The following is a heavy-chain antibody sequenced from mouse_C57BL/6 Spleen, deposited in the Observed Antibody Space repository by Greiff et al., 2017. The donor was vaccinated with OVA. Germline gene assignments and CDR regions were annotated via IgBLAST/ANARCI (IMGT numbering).Heavy chain of an antibody. CDR2: IDPETGGT. CDR3: TRALLRGFYAMDY. J-gene: IGHJ4*01. Sequence: VQLQQSGAELVRPGASVTLSCKASGYTFTDYEMHWVKQTPVHGLEWIGAIDPETGGTAYNQKFKGKAILTADKSSSTAYMELRSLTSEDSAVYYCTRALLRGFYAMDYWGQGTSVTVSS. CDR1: GYTFTDYE. D-gene: IGHD1-1*01. V-gene: IGHV1-15*01.